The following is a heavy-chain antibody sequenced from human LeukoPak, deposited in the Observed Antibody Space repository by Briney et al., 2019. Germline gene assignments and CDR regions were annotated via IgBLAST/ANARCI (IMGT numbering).Heavy chain of an antibody. CDR2: IYTSGST. Sequence: SETLSLTCTVSGGSISSYYWSWIWQPAGKGLEWIGRIYTSGSTNYNPSLKSRVTMSVDTSKNQFSLKLSSVTAADTAVYYCARRYCSSTSCWWDWFDPWGQGTLVTASS. D-gene: IGHD2-2*01. CDR1: GGSISSYY. J-gene: IGHJ5*02. CDR3: ARRYCSSTSCWWDWFDP. V-gene: IGHV4-4*07.